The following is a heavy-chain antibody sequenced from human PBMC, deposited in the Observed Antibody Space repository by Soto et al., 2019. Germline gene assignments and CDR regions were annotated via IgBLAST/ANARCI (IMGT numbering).Heavy chain of an antibody. D-gene: IGHD2-15*01. Sequence: SETLSLTCSVSGDSISTVDYFWAWIRQPPGQALEYIGYIYKSTTTYYNPSFESRVAISPDTSKSQFSLNVTSVTAADTAVYFCARGRYCLTGRCFPNWFDSWGQGTLVTVSS. CDR1: GDSISTVDYF. CDR3: ARGRYCLTGRCFPNWFDS. CDR2: IYKSTTT. J-gene: IGHJ5*01. V-gene: IGHV4-30-4*01.